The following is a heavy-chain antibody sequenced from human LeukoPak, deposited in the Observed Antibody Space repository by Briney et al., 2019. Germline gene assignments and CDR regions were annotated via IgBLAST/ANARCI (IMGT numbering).Heavy chain of an antibody. D-gene: IGHD2-8*02. V-gene: IGHV1-18*01. CDR2: ISAYNGNT. J-gene: IGHJ4*02. CDR1: GYTFTSYG. Sequence: GASVKVSCKASGYTFTSYGISWVRQAPGQGLEWMGWISAYNGNTNYAQKPQGRVTMTTDTSTSTAYMELRSLRSDDTAVYYCARGLEYCTGGVCYGRGSLDYWGQGTLVTVSS. CDR3: ARGLEYCTGGVCYGRGSLDY.